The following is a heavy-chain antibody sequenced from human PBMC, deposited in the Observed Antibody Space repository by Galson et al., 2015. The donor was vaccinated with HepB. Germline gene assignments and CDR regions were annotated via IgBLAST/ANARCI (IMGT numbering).Heavy chain of an antibody. CDR1: GDSVSSNSAA. J-gene: IGHJ6*02. CDR3: AREIIAAAGPYYYYYGMDV. Sequence: CAISGDSVSSNSAAWNWIRQSPSRGLEWLGRTYYRSKWYNDYAVSVKSRITINPDTSKNQFSLQLNSVTPEDTAVYYCAREIIAAAGPYYYYYGMDVWGQGTTVTVSS. V-gene: IGHV6-1*01. D-gene: IGHD6-13*01. CDR2: TYYRSKWYN.